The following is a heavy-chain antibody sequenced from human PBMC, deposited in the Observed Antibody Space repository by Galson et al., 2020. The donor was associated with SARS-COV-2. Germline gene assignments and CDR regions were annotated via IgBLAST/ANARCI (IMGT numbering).Heavy chain of an antibody. J-gene: IGHJ6*02. CDR2: KYHSGNT. Sequence: ASETLSLTCTVSGGSTSSYYWSWIRQPPGKGLEWIACKYHSGNTNYNPSLKSRVTMSVDTSKNQISLRLTSVTAADTAVYYCAPSVWFGELPGGMDVWSQGTTVIVS. CDR3: APSVWFGELPGGMDV. CDR1: GGSTSSYY. D-gene: IGHD3-10*01. V-gene: IGHV4-59*01.